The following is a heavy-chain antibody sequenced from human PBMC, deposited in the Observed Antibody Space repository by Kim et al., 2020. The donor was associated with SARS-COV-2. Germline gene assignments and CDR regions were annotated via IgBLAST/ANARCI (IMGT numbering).Heavy chain of an antibody. V-gene: IGHV4-30-2*04. Sequence: NPSLKSRVTVSVDTSKTQFSLRLTSVTAADTAVYYCARVHSDGADYNDFDYWGRGSLVTVSS. CDR3: ARVHSDGADYNDFDY. D-gene: IGHD2-21*01. J-gene: IGHJ4*02.